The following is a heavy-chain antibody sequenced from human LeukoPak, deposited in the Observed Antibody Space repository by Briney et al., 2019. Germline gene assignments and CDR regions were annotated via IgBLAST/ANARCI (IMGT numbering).Heavy chain of an antibody. J-gene: IGHJ4*02. Sequence: GGSLRLSCAASGFTFSSYGMHWVRQAPGKGVEWVAVMSYNGQITYYADSVKGRFTISRDNSQNMLYLQMNSLRVDDTSVYYCAKVQLERRELLPNFDSWGQGTLVTVSS. V-gene: IGHV3-30*18. D-gene: IGHD1-1*01. CDR1: GFTFSSYG. CDR3: AKVQLERRELLPNFDS. CDR2: MSYNGQIT.